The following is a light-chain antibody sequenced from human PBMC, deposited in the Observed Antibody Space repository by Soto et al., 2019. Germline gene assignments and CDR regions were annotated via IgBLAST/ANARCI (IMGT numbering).Light chain of an antibody. CDR2: RNN. Sequence: QSALTQPPSASGTPGQKVTISCSGSSSNIGDNYVYWHQQLPGTAPKLLIYRNNQRPSGVPDRFSGSKSGTSASLAISGLRSEDEADYYCEAWDDSLSGYVFGPGTKVTVL. J-gene: IGLJ1*01. CDR3: EAWDDSLSGYV. CDR1: SSNIGDNY. V-gene: IGLV1-47*01.